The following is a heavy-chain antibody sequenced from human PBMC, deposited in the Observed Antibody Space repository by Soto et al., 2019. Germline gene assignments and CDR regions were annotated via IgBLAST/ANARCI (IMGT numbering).Heavy chain of an antibody. CDR1: GYSFTSYW. D-gene: IGHD3-22*01. CDR3: AAKYYYDSSGYVFDAFDI. Sequence: GESLKISCKGSGYSFTSYWIGWVRQMPGKGLEWMGIIYPGDSDTRYSPSFQGQVTISADKSISTAYLQWSSLKASDTAMYYCAAKYYYDSSGYVFDAFDIWGQGTMVTVSS. J-gene: IGHJ3*02. V-gene: IGHV5-51*01. CDR2: IYPGDSDT.